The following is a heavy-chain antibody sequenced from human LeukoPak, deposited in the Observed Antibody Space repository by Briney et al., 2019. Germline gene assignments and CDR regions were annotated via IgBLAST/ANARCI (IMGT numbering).Heavy chain of an antibody. J-gene: IGHJ4*02. CDR1: GGTFSSYA. D-gene: IGHD5-12*01. V-gene: IGHV1-69*13. CDR3: ARAHGGYSGYDLGVPFY. CDR2: IIPIFGTA. Sequence: ASVKVSCKASGGTFSSYAISWVRQAPGQGVEWMGGIIPIFGTANYAQKFQGRVTITADESTSTAYMELSSLRSEDTAVYYCARAHGGYSGYDLGVPFYWGQGTLVTVSS.